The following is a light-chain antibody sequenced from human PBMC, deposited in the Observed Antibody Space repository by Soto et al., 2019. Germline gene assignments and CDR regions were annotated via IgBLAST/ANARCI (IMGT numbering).Light chain of an antibody. CDR3: QQYGILSWT. CDR1: QSVGSDY. CDR2: GAS. Sequence: EIVLTQSPGTLSLSPGERATLSCRASQSVGSDYLAWYQQKPGQAPRILIFGASGRATGIPDRFSGSGSGTDFTLTISRRQPEHFAVYYCQQYGILSWTFGQGTTVDI. V-gene: IGKV3-20*01. J-gene: IGKJ1*01.